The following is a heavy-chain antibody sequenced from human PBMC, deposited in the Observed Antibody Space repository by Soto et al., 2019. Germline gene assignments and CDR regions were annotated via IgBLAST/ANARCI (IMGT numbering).Heavy chain of an antibody. CDR1: GGTFSSYA. J-gene: IGHJ4*02. V-gene: IGHV1-69*13. Sequence: SSVKVSCNASGGTFSSYAISWVRQAPGQGLEWMGGIIPIFGTANYAQKFQGRVTITADESTSTAYMELSSLRSEDTAVYYCARVSTMIVPPDYWGQGTLVTVSS. D-gene: IGHD3-22*01. CDR3: ARVSTMIVPPDY. CDR2: IIPIFGTA.